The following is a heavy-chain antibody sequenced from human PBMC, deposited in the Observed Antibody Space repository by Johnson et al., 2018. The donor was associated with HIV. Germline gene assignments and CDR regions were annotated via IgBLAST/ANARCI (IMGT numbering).Heavy chain of an antibody. Sequence: VQLVESGGGVVQPGRSLRLSCAASGFTFSSYAMHWVRQAPGKGLEWVAVISYDGSNKYYADSVKGRFTISRDNSKNTLYLQMNSLRAEDTAVYYCAREDQNWNYYHAFDIWGQGTMVTVSS. CDR3: AREDQNWNYYHAFDI. J-gene: IGHJ3*02. D-gene: IGHD1-7*01. CDR2: ISYDGSNK. V-gene: IGHV3-30*04. CDR1: GFTFSSYA.